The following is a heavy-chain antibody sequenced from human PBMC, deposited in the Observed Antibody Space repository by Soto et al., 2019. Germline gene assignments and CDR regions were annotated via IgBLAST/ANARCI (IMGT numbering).Heavy chain of an antibody. V-gene: IGHV3-66*01. D-gene: IGHD2-2*02. J-gene: IGHJ4*02. Sequence: GGSLXLSCAASEFTVSSDYMNWVRQAPGRGLEWVSVIYPGGGTYYADSVKGRFAVSRDTSKNTLYLQMNSLRAEDTAVYYCARESYMDYWGQGTQVTVSS. CDR1: EFTVSSDY. CDR3: ARESYMDY. CDR2: IYPGGGT.